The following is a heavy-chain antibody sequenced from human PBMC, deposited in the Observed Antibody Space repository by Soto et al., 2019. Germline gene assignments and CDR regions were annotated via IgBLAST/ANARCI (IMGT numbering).Heavy chain of an antibody. D-gene: IGHD3-3*01. J-gene: IGHJ6*02. V-gene: IGHV1-18*01. CDR1: GYTFTSYG. CDR2: ISAYNGNT. Sequence: QVQLVQSGAEVKKPGASVKVSCKASGYTFTSYGISWVRQAPGQGLEWMGWISAYNGNTNYAQKLQGRVTMTTDTSTRTAYMELRSLRSDDTAVYYCARDRHDFWSGPPSMDVWGQGTTVTVSS. CDR3: ARDRHDFWSGPPSMDV.